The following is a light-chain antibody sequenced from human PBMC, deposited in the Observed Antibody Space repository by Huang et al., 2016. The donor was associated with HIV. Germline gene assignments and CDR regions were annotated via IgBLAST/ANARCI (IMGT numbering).Light chain of an antibody. Sequence: EIVMTQSPATLSVSPGERATLSCRASQRGSSNLAWYQQKPGQAPRLLIYAASTRATGIPARFSGSGSGTEFTLTISSLQSEDFAVYYCQQYNNWPRTFGQGTKVEIK. CDR2: AAS. J-gene: IGKJ1*01. V-gene: IGKV3-15*01. CDR3: QQYNNWPRT. CDR1: QRGSSN.